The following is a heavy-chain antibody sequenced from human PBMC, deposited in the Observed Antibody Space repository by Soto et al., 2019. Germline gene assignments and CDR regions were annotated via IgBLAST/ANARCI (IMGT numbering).Heavy chain of an antibody. D-gene: IGHD5-12*01. Sequence: EVQLLESGGGLVQPGGSLRLSCAASGFTFSSYAMSWVRQAPGKGLEWVSAISGSGGSTYYADSVKGRFTISRVNSKNTLYLQVNSLRAEDTAVYYCAKDSESVDIVATILPFYFDYWGQGTLVTVSS. J-gene: IGHJ4*02. CDR1: GFTFSSYA. V-gene: IGHV3-23*01. CDR3: AKDSESVDIVATILPFYFDY. CDR2: ISGSGGST.